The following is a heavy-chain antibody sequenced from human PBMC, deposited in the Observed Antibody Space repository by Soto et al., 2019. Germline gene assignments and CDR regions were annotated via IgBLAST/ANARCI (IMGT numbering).Heavy chain of an antibody. V-gene: IGHV4-34*01. CDR1: GGSFSGYY. J-gene: IGHJ4*02. D-gene: IGHD2-2*02. Sequence: TLSLTCAVYGGSFSGYYWSWIRQPPGKGLEWIGEINHSGSTNYNPSLKSRVTISVDTSKNQFSLKLSSVTAADTAVYYCARVYRHYTAGWGQGTLVTVSS. CDR2: INHSGST. CDR3: ARVYRHYTAG.